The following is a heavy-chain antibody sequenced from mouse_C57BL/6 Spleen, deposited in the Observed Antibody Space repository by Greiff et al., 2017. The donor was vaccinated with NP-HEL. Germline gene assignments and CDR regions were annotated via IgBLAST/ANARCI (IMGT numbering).Heavy chain of an antibody. D-gene: IGHD1-1*01. V-gene: IGHV1-80*01. J-gene: IGHJ1*03. CDR2: IYPGDGDT. CDR1: GYSFSSYW. CDR3: AVSTVHLHFDV. Sequence: VQLQQSGAELVKPGASVTISCKASGYSFSSYWMNWVKQRPGKGLEWIGQIYPGDGDTNSNGKFKGKATLIADNSSRTDYMQLGSLTSEDSAVDFCAVSTVHLHFDVWGTGTTVTVSS.